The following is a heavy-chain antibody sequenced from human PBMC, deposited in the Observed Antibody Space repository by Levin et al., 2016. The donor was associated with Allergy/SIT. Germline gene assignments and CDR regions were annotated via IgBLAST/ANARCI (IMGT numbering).Heavy chain of an antibody. Sequence: WVRQAPGQGLEWMGRIIPILGIANYAQKFQGRVTITADKSTSTAYMELSSLRSEDTAVYYCARGSKWELRGVNWFDPWGQGTLVTVSS. CDR2: IIPILGIA. J-gene: IGHJ5*02. V-gene: IGHV1-69*04. D-gene: IGHD1-26*01. CDR3: ARGSKWELRGVNWFDP.